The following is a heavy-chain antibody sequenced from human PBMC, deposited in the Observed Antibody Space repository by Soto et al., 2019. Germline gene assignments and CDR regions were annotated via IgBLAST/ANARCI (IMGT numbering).Heavy chain of an antibody. CDR2: ISYDGSNK. CDR1: GFTFSSYA. Sequence: QVQLVESGGGVVQPGRSLRLSCAASGFTFSSYAMHWVRQAPGKGLEWVAVISYDGSNKYYADSVKGRCTISRDNSKNTLYLQMNSLRAEDTAVYYCARDSVVNFDYWGQGTLVTVSS. D-gene: IGHD2-15*01. V-gene: IGHV3-30-3*01. J-gene: IGHJ4*02. CDR3: ARDSVVNFDY.